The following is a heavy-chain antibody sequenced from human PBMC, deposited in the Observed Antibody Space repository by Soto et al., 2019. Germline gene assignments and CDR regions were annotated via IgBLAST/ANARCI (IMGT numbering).Heavy chain of an antibody. CDR3: GRGSGRYDGILRVDY. J-gene: IGHJ4*02. V-gene: IGHV3-53*02. Sequence: EVQLVETGRGLIQPGASLRLSCAASGFTVSSNYMNWVRQAPGKGLEWVSVIYSGGNTYYADSVKGRFTISRDNSKNTLYLQMNGLRAEDTAVYYCGRGSGRYDGILRVDYWGQGTLVTVSS. CDR1: GFTVSSNY. CDR2: IYSGGNT. D-gene: IGHD2-15*01.